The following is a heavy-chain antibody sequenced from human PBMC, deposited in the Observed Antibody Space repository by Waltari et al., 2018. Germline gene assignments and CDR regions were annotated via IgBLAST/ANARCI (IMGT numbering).Heavy chain of an antibody. D-gene: IGHD2-2*01. Sequence: QVQLQESGPGLVKPSETLSLTCTVSGGSISSYYWSWIRQPPGKGLEWIGYIYYSGSTNYNHSLKSRVTISVDTSKNQFSLKLSSVTAADTAVYYCARARQRRVVPAAIGFDYWGQGTLVTVSS. CDR1: GGSISSYY. J-gene: IGHJ4*02. V-gene: IGHV4-59*01. CDR3: ARARQRRVVPAAIGFDY. CDR2: IYYSGST.